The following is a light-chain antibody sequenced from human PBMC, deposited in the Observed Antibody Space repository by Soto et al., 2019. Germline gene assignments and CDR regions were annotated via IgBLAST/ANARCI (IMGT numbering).Light chain of an antibody. V-gene: IGKV1D-8*03. J-gene: IGKJ5*01. CDR3: QQNYSPLPVT. Sequence: VIWMTQSPSLLSASTGDRVTISCRMSQGISSYLAWYQQKPGKAPKLLIFAASSLQSGVPSRFSGSGSGTHFTLTINSLQPEDFATYYCQQNYSPLPVTFGQGTRLEIK. CDR2: AAS. CDR1: QGISSY.